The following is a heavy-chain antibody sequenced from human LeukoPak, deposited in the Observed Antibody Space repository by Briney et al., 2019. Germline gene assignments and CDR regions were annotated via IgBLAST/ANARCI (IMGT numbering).Heavy chain of an antibody. CDR2: IYYSGST. D-gene: IGHD3-16*01. CDR3: ARGDLFDY. J-gene: IGHJ4*02. CDR1: GGSISGYY. V-gene: IGHV4-59*01. Sequence: SETLSLTCTVSGGSISGYYWSWIRQPPGKGLEWIGYIYYSGSTNYNPSLKSRVTISVDTSKNQFSLKLSSVTAADTAVYYCARGDLFDYWGQGTLVTVSS.